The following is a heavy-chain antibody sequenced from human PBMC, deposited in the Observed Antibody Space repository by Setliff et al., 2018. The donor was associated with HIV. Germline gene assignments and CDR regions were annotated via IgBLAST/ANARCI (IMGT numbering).Heavy chain of an antibody. CDR3: AKEIAVAGVY. Sequence: ASVKVSCKASGYTFTNYAMHWVRQAPGQRLEWMGWINAGNGNTKYSQKFQGRVTITADKSTSTAYMELNSLRAEDTAVYYCAKEIAVAGVYWGQGTTVTVSS. D-gene: IGHD6-19*01. V-gene: IGHV1-3*01. CDR2: INAGNGNT. J-gene: IGHJ6*02. CDR1: GYTFTNYA.